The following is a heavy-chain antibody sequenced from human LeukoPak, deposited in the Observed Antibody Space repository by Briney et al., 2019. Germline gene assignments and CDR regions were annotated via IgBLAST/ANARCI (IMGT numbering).Heavy chain of an antibody. J-gene: IGHJ6*03. V-gene: IGHV1-46*01. CDR1: GYTFTSYY. Sequence: ASVKVSCKASGYTFTSYYMHWVRQAPGQGLEWMAIMNPSGGSTTYAQKCQGRVTMTRDMSTSTVHMELSSLRSEDTAVYYCARGGAYYMDVWGKGTTVTVSS. CDR2: MNPSGGST. CDR3: ARGGAYYMDV. D-gene: IGHD1-26*01.